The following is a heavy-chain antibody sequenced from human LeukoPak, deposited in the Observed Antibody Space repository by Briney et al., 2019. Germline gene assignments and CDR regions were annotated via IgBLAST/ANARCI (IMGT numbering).Heavy chain of an antibody. CDR1: GFTFDDYA. V-gene: IGHV3-9*01. J-gene: IGHJ4*02. CDR3: AKGGAVVAAPFDS. D-gene: IGHD2-15*01. Sequence: GGSLRLSCAASGFTFDDYAMHWVRQGPGKGLEWVSGISWNSGSIGYADSVKGRFTISRDNSKNTLYLQMNSLRAEDTAVYYCAKGGAVVAAPFDSWGQGTLVTVSS. CDR2: ISWNSGSI.